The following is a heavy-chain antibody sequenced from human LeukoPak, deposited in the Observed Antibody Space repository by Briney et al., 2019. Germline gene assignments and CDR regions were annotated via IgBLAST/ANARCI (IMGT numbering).Heavy chain of an antibody. CDR2: IRYDGSNK. J-gene: IGHJ3*02. V-gene: IGHV3-30*02. Sequence: GVSQSLPHAAWGFTFSSFRMQGVRQAPGRGRVGVAFIRYDGSNKYYADSVQGRFTISSDDSKNTLYLQMNSLRTEDTAVYYCAKDRYRSSWYGGDAFDIWDQGTMVTVSS. CDR3: AKDRYRSSWYGGDAFDI. D-gene: IGHD6-13*01. CDR1: GFTFSSFR.